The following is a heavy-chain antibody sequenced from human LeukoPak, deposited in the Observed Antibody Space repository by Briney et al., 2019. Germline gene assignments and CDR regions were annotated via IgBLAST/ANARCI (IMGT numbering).Heavy chain of an antibody. CDR3: ARYCSSTSCYRAIDY. CDR2: ISAYNGNT. D-gene: IGHD2-2*02. Sequence: ASVKVSCKASGYTFTSYGISWVRHAPPQGLEWMGWISAYNGNTNYAQKLQGRVTMTTDTSTSTAYMELRSLRSDDTAVYYCARYCSSTSCYRAIDYWGQGTVVTVSS. V-gene: IGHV1-18*01. J-gene: IGHJ4*02. CDR1: GYTFTSYG.